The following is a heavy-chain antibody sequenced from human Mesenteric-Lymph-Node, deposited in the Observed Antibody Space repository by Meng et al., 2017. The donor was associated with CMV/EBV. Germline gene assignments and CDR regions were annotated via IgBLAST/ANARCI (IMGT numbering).Heavy chain of an antibody. D-gene: IGHD6-6*01. J-gene: IGHJ6*02. Sequence: SVKVSCKASGGTFSSYAISWVRQAPGQGLEWMGGIIPIFGTANYAQKFQGRVTITTDESTSTAYMELSSLRSEDTAVYYCARASIAARPWEYYYYGMDVWGQGTTVTVSS. CDR3: ARASIAARPWEYYYYGMDV. CDR2: IIPIFGTA. V-gene: IGHV1-69*05. CDR1: GGTFSSYA.